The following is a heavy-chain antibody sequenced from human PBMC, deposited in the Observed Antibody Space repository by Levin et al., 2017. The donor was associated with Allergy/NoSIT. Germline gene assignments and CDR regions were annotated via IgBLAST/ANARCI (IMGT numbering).Heavy chain of an antibody. Sequence: GESLKISCAASGFTFSSYSMNWVRQAPGKGLEWVSSISSSSSYIYYADSVKGRFTISRDNAKNSLYLQMNSLRAEDTAVYYCARDGGIAARPGDWFDPWGQGTLVTVSS. J-gene: IGHJ5*02. V-gene: IGHV3-21*01. CDR3: ARDGGIAARPGDWFDP. CDR2: ISSSSSYI. CDR1: GFTFSSYS. D-gene: IGHD6-6*01.